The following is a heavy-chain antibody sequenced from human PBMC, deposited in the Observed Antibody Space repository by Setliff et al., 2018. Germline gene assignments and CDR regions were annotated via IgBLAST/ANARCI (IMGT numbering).Heavy chain of an antibody. Sequence: SETLSLTCTISGDSISNYYWNWIRQPAGKGLEWIGRIYVTESTKYNPSLKSRVTLSIDTSKNQFSLKLSPVTAADAALYYCAASRAYTGTVEEWFLPKTFDFWGQGSPVTVSS. CDR1: GDSISNYY. J-gene: IGHJ4*02. V-gene: IGHV4-4*07. D-gene: IGHD3-10*01. CDR3: AASRAYTGTVEEWFLPKTFDF. CDR2: IYVTEST.